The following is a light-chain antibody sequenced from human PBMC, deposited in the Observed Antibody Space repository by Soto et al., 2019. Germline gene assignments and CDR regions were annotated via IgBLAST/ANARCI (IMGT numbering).Light chain of an antibody. CDR2: DVS. CDR3: SSYAGSYTSV. CDR1: SSVVGGYDY. Sequence: QSVLTQPRSVSGSPGQSVTISCTGTSSVVGGYDYVSWYQQHPGKAPKLMVYDVSARPSGVPDRFSGSKSGNTASLTISGLQVEYEADYYCSSYAGSYTSVFGTGTKVTVL. J-gene: IGLJ1*01. V-gene: IGLV2-11*01.